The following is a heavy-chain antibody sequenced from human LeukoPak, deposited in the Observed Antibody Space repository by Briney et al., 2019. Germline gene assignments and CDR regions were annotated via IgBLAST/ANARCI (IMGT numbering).Heavy chain of an antibody. CDR1: GFTFSSYW. CDR2: INTDGSST. V-gene: IGHV3-74*01. Sequence: GGSLRLSCAASGFTFSSYWMHWVRQAPGKGLVWVSRINTDGSSTSYADSVKGQFTISRDNAKNTLYLQMNSLRAEDTAVYYCARAGWRGASGFDYWGQGTLVTVSS. D-gene: IGHD1-26*01. J-gene: IGHJ4*02. CDR3: ARAGWRGASGFDY.